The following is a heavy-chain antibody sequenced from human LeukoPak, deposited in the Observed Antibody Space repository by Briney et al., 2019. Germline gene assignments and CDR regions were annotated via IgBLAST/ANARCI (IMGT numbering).Heavy chain of an antibody. D-gene: IGHD3-10*01. CDR2: ISSSSSTI. Sequence: GGSLRLSCAASGFTFSSYSMNWVRQAPGKGLEWVSYISSSSSTIYYADSVKGRFTISRDNAKNSLYLQMNSLRAEDTAVYYCARITYYYGSGSYYQPDYWGQGTLVTVSS. J-gene: IGHJ4*02. V-gene: IGHV3-48*01. CDR3: ARITYYYGSGSYYQPDY. CDR1: GFTFSSYS.